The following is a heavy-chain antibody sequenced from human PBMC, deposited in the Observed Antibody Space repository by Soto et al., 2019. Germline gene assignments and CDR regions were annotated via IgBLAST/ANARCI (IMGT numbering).Heavy chain of an antibody. D-gene: IGHD3-22*01. V-gene: IGHV3-30*03. Sequence: GGSLRLSCVASGFTFSSYGMHWVRQAPGKGLEWVAVIAYDGSNKYYADSVKGRFTISRDNSKNTLYLQMNSLRAEDTAVYYCARALYYYDSSGYYGSWGQGTLVTVSS. CDR2: IAYDGSNK. J-gene: IGHJ5*02. CDR3: ARALYYYDSSGYYGS. CDR1: GFTFSSYG.